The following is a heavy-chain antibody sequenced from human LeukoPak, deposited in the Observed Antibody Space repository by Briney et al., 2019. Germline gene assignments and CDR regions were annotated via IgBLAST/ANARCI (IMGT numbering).Heavy chain of an antibody. CDR3: ASTRSHYYYYGMDV. Sequence: PGGSLRLSCAASGFTFSSYAMHWVRQAPGKGLEWVAVISYDGSNKYYADSVKGRFTISRDNSKNTLYLQMNSLRAEDTAVYCCASTRSHYYYYGMDVWGKGTTVTVSS. J-gene: IGHJ6*04. CDR2: ISYDGSNK. CDR1: GFTFSSYA. V-gene: IGHV3-30*04.